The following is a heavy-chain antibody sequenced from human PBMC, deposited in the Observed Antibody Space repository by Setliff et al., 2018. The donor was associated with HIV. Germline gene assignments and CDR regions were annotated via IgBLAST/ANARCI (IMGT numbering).Heavy chain of an antibody. J-gene: IGHJ5*02. CDR1: GDSISSGSYY. Sequence: SETLSLTCSVSGDSISSGSYYWSWIRLPAGKGLEWIGQIHTSGSTNYNPSLKSRLTISIDTSKNQFSLNLNSVAATDTAVYYCAKRTFGSGRLDPWGQGTLVTVSS. CDR2: IHTSGST. CDR3: AKRTFGSGRLDP. D-gene: IGHD3-16*01. V-gene: IGHV4-61*09.